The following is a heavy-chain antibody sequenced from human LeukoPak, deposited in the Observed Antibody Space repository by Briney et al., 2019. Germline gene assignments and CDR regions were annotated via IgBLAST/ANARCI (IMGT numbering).Heavy chain of an antibody. D-gene: IGHD2-15*01. Sequence: SETLSLTCTVSGGSISSYYWSWIRQPAGKGLEWIERIYTSGSTNYNPSLKSRVTMSVDTSKNQFSLKLSSVTAADTAVYYCARDHGQYCSGGSCYGKGFDPWGQGTLVTVSS. CDR3: ARDHGQYCSGGSCYGKGFDP. V-gene: IGHV4-4*07. CDR2: IYTSGST. J-gene: IGHJ5*02. CDR1: GGSISSYY.